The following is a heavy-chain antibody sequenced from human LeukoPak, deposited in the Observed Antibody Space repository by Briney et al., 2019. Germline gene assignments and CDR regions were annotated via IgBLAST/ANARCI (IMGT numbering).Heavy chain of an antibody. D-gene: IGHD6-13*01. CDR3: ARIGAAGTRSYFDY. CDR1: GASLSTYY. Sequence: SETLSLTCIVSGASLSTYYGTWIRQAPGKGLEWIGYIFYSGGTNYNSSLKSRVTLSIDTSKNQFSLELTSVTAADTAVYYCARIGAAGTRSYFDYWSQGALVTVSS. CDR2: IFYSGGT. V-gene: IGHV4-59*01. J-gene: IGHJ4*02.